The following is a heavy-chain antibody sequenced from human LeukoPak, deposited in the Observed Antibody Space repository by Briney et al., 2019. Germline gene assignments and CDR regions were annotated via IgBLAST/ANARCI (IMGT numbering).Heavy chain of an antibody. Sequence: PSKTLSLTCTVSADSFTRSSDYWGWIRQPPGKGLEWIGTISHSGSSYYNPSLKSRVTISVDTSKKRLSLNLSSVTAADTAVYYCARFISGTIESDWGQGTMVTVSS. D-gene: IGHD1-26*01. V-gene: IGHV4-39*01. J-gene: IGHJ3*01. CDR1: ADSFTRSSDY. CDR2: ISHSGSS. CDR3: ARFISGTIESD.